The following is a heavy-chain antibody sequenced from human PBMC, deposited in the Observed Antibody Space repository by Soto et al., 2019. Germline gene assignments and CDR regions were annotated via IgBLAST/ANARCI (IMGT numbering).Heavy chain of an antibody. CDR2: ISAYNGNT. V-gene: IGHV1-18*04. Sequence: QVQLVQSGAEVKKPGASVKVSCKASGYTFTSYGISWVRQAPGQGLEWMGWISAYNGNTNYGQKLQGRVTMTTDTTTRTAYMELRSLRSDNTAVYYCARDRMTCYDYGMDVWGQGTTVTVSS. J-gene: IGHJ6*02. CDR1: GYTFTSYG. CDR3: ARDRMTCYDYGMDV.